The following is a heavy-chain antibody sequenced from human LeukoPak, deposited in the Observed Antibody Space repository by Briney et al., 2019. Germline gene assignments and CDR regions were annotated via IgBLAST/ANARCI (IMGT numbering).Heavy chain of an antibody. CDR1: GGSFRSSNYY. Sequence: SETLSLTCAVYGGSFRSSNYYWAWIRQPPGKGLEWIGSIYYSGSTYYNPSLKSRVTISVDKSKNQFSLRLSSVTAADTAVYYCARVSRWYSFFDYWGQGTLVTVSS. CDR2: IYYSGST. CDR3: ARVSRWYSFFDY. J-gene: IGHJ4*02. V-gene: IGHV4-39*07. D-gene: IGHD4-23*01.